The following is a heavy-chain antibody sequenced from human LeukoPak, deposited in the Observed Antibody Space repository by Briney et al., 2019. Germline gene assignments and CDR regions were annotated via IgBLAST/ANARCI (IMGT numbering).Heavy chain of an antibody. CDR1: GGTFSSYA. CDR3: ARAVTRQQLVGY. Sequence: ASVKVSCKASGGTFSSYAISWVRQAPGQGLEWMGWINPNSGGTNYAQKFQGRVTVTRDTSISTAYMELSRLRSDDTAVYYCARAVTRQQLVGYWGQGTLVTVPS. D-gene: IGHD6-13*01. V-gene: IGHV1-2*02. CDR2: INPNSGGT. J-gene: IGHJ4*02.